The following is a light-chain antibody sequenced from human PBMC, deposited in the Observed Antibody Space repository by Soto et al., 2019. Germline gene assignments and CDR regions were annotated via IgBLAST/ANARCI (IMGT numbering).Light chain of an antibody. Sequence: DIQMTQSPSTLSASVGDRVTITCRASQSIRSWLAWYQQRPGKAPKVLVYDASSLESGVPSRFSGSGSGTEFTLTISSLQPDDFATYYCQQYDSWPWTFGQGTKVDIK. CDR1: QSIRSW. CDR2: DAS. J-gene: IGKJ1*01. CDR3: QQYDSWPWT. V-gene: IGKV1-5*01.